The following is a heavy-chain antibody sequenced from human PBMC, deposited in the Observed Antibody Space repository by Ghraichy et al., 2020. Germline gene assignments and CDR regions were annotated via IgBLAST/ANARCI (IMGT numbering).Heavy chain of an antibody. J-gene: IGHJ4*02. V-gene: IGHV2-5*02. Sequence: SGPTLVKPTQTLTLTCTFSGFSLSSSGVGVGWIRQPPGKALESLVIIYWDDDKRYNPSLKSRLTITKDTSKNQVVLTMTNMDPVDTATYFCAHRQEYNGGWEPWVFNYWGQRALVTASS. CDR3: AHRQEYNGGWEPWVFNY. CDR1: GFSLSSSGVG. CDR2: IYWDDDK. D-gene: IGHD2-8*01.